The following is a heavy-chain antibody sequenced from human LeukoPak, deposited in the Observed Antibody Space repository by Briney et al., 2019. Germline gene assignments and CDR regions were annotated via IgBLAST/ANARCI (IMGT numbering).Heavy chain of an antibody. J-gene: IGHJ4*02. CDR3: AKDLEKLDTSGFPAY. CDR2: IWYDGTTK. Sequence: ASGSLRLSCAASGFAFNNYGMHWVRQTPGKGQEWLALIWYDGTTKYYADSVKGRFTISRDNPDSTLFLQMSSLRAEDTAVYYCAKDLEKLDTSGFPAYWGQGTLVTVSS. V-gene: IGHV3-33*06. CDR1: GFAFNNYG. D-gene: IGHD3-22*01.